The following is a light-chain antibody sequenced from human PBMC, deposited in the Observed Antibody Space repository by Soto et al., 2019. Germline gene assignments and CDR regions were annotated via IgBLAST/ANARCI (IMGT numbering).Light chain of an antibody. CDR2: SSN. J-gene: IGLJ1*01. Sequence: QSVLTQPPSASGTPGQRVTISCSGSSSNIGSNTVSWYQQLPGTAPKLLIYSSNQRPSGVPDRFSGSKSGTSASLAISGLQSEDEADYYCAAWDDSLKGYVFGTGTKVTVL. CDR3: AAWDDSLKGYV. V-gene: IGLV1-44*01. CDR1: SSNIGSNT.